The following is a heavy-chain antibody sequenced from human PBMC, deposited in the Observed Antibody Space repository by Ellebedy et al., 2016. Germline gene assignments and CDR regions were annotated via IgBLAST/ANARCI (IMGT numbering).Heavy chain of an antibody. V-gene: IGHV1-8*02. CDR1: GYTFTTFS. CDR3: ARDVRESYSNYYHYGMDV. Sequence: ASVKVSCXASGYTFTTFSITWVRQAPGQGLEWMGWMNPNSGDAAYAQKFQGRVTMTRNTSITTAYMELSSLRSEDTAVYYCARDVRESYSNYYHYGMDVWGQGTTVTVSS. CDR2: MNPNSGDA. D-gene: IGHD1-26*01. J-gene: IGHJ6*02.